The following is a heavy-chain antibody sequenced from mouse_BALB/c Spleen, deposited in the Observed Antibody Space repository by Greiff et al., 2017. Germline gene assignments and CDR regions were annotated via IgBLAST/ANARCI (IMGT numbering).Heavy chain of an antibody. CDR1: GYTFTSYW. D-gene: IGHD2-1*01. CDR2: IYPSDSYT. Sequence: QVQLQQPGAELVRPGASVKLSCKASGYTFTSYWINWVKQRPGQGLEWIGNIYPSDSYTNYNQKFKDKATLTVDKSSSTAYMQLSGPTSEDSAVYYCTRGGNYGMDYWGQGTSVTVSS. J-gene: IGHJ4*01. V-gene: IGHV1-69*02. CDR3: TRGGNYGMDY.